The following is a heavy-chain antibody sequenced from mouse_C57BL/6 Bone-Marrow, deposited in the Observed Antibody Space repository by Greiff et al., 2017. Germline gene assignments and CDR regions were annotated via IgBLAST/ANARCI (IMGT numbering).Heavy chain of an antibody. CDR3: ARLFLDYAMDY. V-gene: IGHV1-26*01. CDR2: INPNNGGT. Sequence: VQLQQSGPELVKPGASVKISCKASGYTFTDYYMNWVKQSHGKSLEWIGDINPNNGGTSYNQKFKGKATLTVDKSSSTAYMELRSLTSEDSAVYYCARLFLDYAMDYWGQGTSVTVSS. J-gene: IGHJ4*01. CDR1: GYTFTDYY.